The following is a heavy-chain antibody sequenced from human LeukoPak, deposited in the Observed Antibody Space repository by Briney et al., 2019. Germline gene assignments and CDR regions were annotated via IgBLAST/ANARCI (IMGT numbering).Heavy chain of an antibody. CDR3: ARAGSYYYYYYGMDV. Sequence: PGGSLRLSCAASGFTFSSYAMSWIRQPPGKGLEWIGEINHSGSTNYNPSLKSRVTISVDTSKNQFSLKLSSVTAADTAVYYCARAGSYYYYYYGMDVWGQGTTVTVSS. J-gene: IGHJ6*02. CDR1: GFTFSSYA. CDR2: INHSGST. D-gene: IGHD3-16*02. V-gene: IGHV4-34*01.